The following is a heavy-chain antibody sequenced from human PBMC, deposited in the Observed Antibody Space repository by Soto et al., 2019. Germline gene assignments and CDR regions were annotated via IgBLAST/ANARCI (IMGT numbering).Heavy chain of an antibody. Sequence: SETLSLTCTVSGGSISSYYWSWIRQPPGKGLDWIGYIYYSGSTNYNPSLKSRVTISVDTSKNQFSLKLSSVTAADTAVYYCAREMKYQLLDYYYYYGMDVWGQGTTVTVSS. D-gene: IGHD2-2*01. CDR3: AREMKYQLLDYYYYYGMDV. V-gene: IGHV4-59*01. CDR1: GGSISSYY. J-gene: IGHJ6*02. CDR2: IYYSGST.